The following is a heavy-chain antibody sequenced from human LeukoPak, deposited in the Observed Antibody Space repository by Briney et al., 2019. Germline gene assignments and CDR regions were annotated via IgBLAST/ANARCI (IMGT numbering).Heavy chain of an antibody. D-gene: IGHD5-18*01. CDR1: GFTFSTYS. J-gene: IGHJ4*02. CDR3: ARGPGYSYAEG. CDR2: ISTSSKYI. Sequence: GGSLRPSCAASGFTFSTYSMNWVRQAPGKGLEWVSCISTSSKYIYYADSVKGRFTISRDNAKNSLYLQMNSLRAEDTAVYYCARGPGYSYAEGWGQGTLVTVSS. V-gene: IGHV3-21*01.